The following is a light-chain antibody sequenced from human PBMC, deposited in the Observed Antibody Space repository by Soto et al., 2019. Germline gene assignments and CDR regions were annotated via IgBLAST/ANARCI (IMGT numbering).Light chain of an antibody. CDR3: QQTYSRVLS. J-gene: IGKJ4*01. CDR2: ATS. Sequence: DIQMTQSPSTLSASVGDRVTITCRASQSISSWLAWYQQKPGKAPEVLIYATSSLQSGVPARFSGSGSGTEFTLTISSLQPEDVATYYCQQTYSRVLSFGGGTKVDI. CDR1: QSISSW. V-gene: IGKV1-5*01.